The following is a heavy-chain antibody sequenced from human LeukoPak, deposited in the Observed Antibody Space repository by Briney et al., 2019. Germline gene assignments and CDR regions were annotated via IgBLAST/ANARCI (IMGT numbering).Heavy chain of an antibody. CDR1: GYSISSGYY. D-gene: IGHD4-17*01. V-gene: IGHV4-38-2*02. CDR2: IYHSGST. Sequence: SETLSLTCTVSGYSISSGYYWGWIRQPPGKGLEWFGSIYHSGSTYYNPSLKSRVTISVDTSKNQFSLKLSSVTAADTAVYYCARLPTVTFFDYWGQGTLVTVSS. J-gene: IGHJ4*02. CDR3: ARLPTVTFFDY.